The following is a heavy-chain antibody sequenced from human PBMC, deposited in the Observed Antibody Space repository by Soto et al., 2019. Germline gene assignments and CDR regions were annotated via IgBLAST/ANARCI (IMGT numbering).Heavy chain of an antibody. D-gene: IGHD4-17*01. J-gene: IGHJ4*02. CDR3: VRTPDYGDTGHYFDY. CDR2: IYYSGST. Sequence: SETLSLTCTVSGGSIGSSSYYWGWIRQPPGKGLEWIGSIYYSGSTYYNPSLKSRVTISVDTSKNQFSLKLSSVTAADTAVYYCVRTPDYGDTGHYFDYWGQGTLVTVSS. V-gene: IGHV4-39*01. CDR1: GGSIGSSSYY.